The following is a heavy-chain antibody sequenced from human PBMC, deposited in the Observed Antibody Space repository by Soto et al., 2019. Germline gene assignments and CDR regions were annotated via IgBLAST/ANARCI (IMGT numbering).Heavy chain of an antibody. CDR2: IIPIFGTT. J-gene: IGHJ4*02. CDR1: GGSFSNHV. D-gene: IGHD4-17*01. Sequence: QVQLVQSAAEVRRPGSSVKVSCKASGGSFSNHVINWVRQAPGQGLEWLGEIIPIFGTTNYAQEFRGRVTFTADETTTTAYMDLSGLRSDDTAVYYCATDQTRGGTYGGNSLDYWGQGSLVTVSP. CDR3: ATDQTRGGTYGGNSLDY. V-gene: IGHV1-69*12.